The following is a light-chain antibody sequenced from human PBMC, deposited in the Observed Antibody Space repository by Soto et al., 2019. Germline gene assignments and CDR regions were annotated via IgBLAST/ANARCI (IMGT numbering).Light chain of an antibody. V-gene: IGLV2-14*02. CDR3: TSYSSSNNFDVV. CDR2: EGS. Sequence: QSVLTQPASVSGSPGQSITISCTGTSSDVGSYNLVSWYQQHPGKAPKLMIYEGSNRPSGVSNRFSASKSGNTASLTISGLQAEDEADYFCTSYSSSNNFDVVFGGGTKVTVL. J-gene: IGLJ2*01. CDR1: SSDVGSYNL.